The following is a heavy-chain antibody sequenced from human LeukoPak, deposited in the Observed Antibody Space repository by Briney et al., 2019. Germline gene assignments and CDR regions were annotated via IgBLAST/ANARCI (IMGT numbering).Heavy chain of an antibody. CDR2: ISSNGGST. CDR3: VKHDYYDSSGYPFDY. D-gene: IGHD3-22*01. V-gene: IGHV3-64D*06. CDR1: GFTFSSYA. J-gene: IGHJ4*02. Sequence: GGSLRLSCSASGFTFSSYAMHWVRQAPGKGLEYVSAISSNGGSTYYSDSVKGRFTISRDNSKNTLYLQMSSLRAEDTAVYHCVKHDYYDSSGYPFDYWGQGTLVTVSS.